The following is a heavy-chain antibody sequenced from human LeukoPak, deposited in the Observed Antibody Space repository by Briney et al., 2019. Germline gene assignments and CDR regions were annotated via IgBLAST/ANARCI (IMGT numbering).Heavy chain of an antibody. V-gene: IGHV3-7*03. CDR1: GFTFSSYW. Sequence: PGGSLRLSCAASGFTFSSYWMSWVRQAPGKGLEWVANIKQDGSEKYYVDSVKGRFTISRDNAKNSLYLQMNSLRAEDTASYYCARGTHYYDSSGYDYWGQGTLVTVSS. CDR3: ARGTHYYDSSGYDY. J-gene: IGHJ4*02. D-gene: IGHD3-22*01. CDR2: IKQDGSEK.